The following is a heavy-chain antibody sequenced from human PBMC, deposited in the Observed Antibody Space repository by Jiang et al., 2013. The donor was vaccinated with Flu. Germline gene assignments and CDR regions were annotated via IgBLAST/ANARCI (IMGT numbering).Heavy chain of an antibody. CDR2: TYYRSKWYN. CDR3: ARDLAAAGTPYYYYYMDV. Sequence: SGDSVSSNSAAWNWIRQSPSRGLEWLGRTYYRSKWYNDYAVSVKSRITINPDTSKNQFSLQLNSVTPEDTAVYYCARDLAAAGTPYYYYYMDVWGKGTTVTVSS. D-gene: IGHD6-13*01. J-gene: IGHJ6*03. CDR1: GDSVSSNSAA. V-gene: IGHV6-1*01.